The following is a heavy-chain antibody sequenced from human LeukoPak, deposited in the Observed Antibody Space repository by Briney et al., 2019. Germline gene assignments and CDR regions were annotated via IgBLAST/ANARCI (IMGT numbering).Heavy chain of an antibody. CDR1: GFTFSSYS. D-gene: IGHD1-26*01. J-gene: IGHJ4*02. V-gene: IGHV3-21*01. Sequence: GGSLRLSCAASGFTFSSYSMNWVRQAPGKGLEWVSSISSSSSYIHYADSVKGRFTISRDNAKNSLYLQMNSLRAEDTAVYYCARGIVGATGGGFDYWGQGTLVTVSS. CDR3: ARGIVGATGGGFDY. CDR2: ISSSSSYI.